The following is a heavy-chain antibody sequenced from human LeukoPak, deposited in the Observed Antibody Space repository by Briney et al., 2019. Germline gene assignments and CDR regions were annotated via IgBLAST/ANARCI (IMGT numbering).Heavy chain of an antibody. D-gene: IGHD5-18*01. V-gene: IGHV4-34*01. CDR1: GGSFSGYY. CDR2: INHSGST. CDR3: ASRVNTAMVTTPFDY. Sequence: PSETLSLTCAVYGGSFSGYYWSWIRQPPGKGLEWIGEINHSGSTNYNPSHKSRVTISVDTSKNQFSLKLSSVTAADTAVYYCASRVNTAMVTTPFDYWGQGTLVTVSS. J-gene: IGHJ4*02.